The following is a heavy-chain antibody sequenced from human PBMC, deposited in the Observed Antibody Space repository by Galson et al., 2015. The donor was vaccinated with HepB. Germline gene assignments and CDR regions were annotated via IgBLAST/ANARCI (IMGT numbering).Heavy chain of an antibody. CDR3: AKVRGYSYAPFDY. Sequence: SLRLSCAASGFTFSSYAMSWVRQAPGKGLEWVSGIRGSGGSTYYADSVKGRFTISRDNSKNTLYLQMNSLRAEDTAVYYCAKVRGYSYAPFDYWGQGTLVTVSS. CDR2: IRGSGGST. D-gene: IGHD5-18*01. V-gene: IGHV3-23*01. J-gene: IGHJ4*02. CDR1: GFTFSSYA.